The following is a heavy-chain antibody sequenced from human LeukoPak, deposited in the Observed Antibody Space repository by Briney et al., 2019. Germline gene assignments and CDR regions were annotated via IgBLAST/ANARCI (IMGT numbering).Heavy chain of an antibody. D-gene: IGHD4-17*01. CDR2: IKQDGSEK. CDR1: GFTFGSYW. CDR3: ARDRGESYYYYMDV. Sequence: GGSLRLSCAASGFTFGSYWMSWVRQAPGKGLEWVANIKQDGSEKYYVDSVKGRFTISRDNAKNSLYLQMNSLRAEDTAVYYCARDRGESYYYYMDVWGKGTTVTVSS. V-gene: IGHV3-7*01. J-gene: IGHJ6*03.